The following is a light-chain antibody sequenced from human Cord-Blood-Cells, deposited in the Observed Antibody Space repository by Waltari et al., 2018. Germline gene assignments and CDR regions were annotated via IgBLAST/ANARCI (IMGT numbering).Light chain of an antibody. Sequence: VSGSPGQSITISCTGTSSDVGGYNYVSWYQQHPGKAPKLMIYDVSNRPSGVSNRFSGSKSGNTASLTISGLQAEDEADYYCSSYTSSSTLVFGGGTKLTVL. J-gene: IGLJ2*01. CDR2: DVS. V-gene: IGLV2-14*04. CDR1: SSDVGGYNY. CDR3: SSYTSSSTLV.